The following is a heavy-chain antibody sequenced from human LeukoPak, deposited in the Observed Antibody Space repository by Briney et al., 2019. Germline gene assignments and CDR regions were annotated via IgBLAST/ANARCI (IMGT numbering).Heavy chain of an antibody. CDR1: GFTFSSYT. V-gene: IGHV3-30-3*01. D-gene: IGHD1-26*01. J-gene: IGHJ4*02. Sequence: GGSLRLYCAAYGFTFSSYTMQWHRQAPGQGLEWRTLILYDGNNKHYADSVKGRFTISRDNSKNTLYLQMNSLRAEGTAVYYCARYSGDSHFDYWGQGALVTVSS. CDR2: ILYDGNNK. CDR3: ARYSGDSHFDY.